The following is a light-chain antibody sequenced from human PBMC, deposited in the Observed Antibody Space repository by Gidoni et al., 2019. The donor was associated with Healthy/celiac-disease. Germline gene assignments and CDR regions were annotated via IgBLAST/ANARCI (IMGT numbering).Light chain of an antibody. Sequence: QSVSTHPPSVSAAPGQKVTISCSGSSSNIGNNYVSWYQQLPGTAPKLLIYENNKRPSGIPDRFSGSKSGTSATLGITGLQTGDEADYYCGTWDSSLSAVVFGGGTKLTVL. CDR1: SSNIGNNY. V-gene: IGLV1-51*02. CDR3: GTWDSSLSAVV. CDR2: ENN. J-gene: IGLJ2*01.